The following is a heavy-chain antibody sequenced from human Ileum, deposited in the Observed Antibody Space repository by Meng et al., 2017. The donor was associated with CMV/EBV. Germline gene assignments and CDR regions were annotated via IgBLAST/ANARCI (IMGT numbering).Heavy chain of an antibody. D-gene: IGHD5/OR15-5a*01. Sequence: EVKLVQSGGDLVQPGDSLRLSCVASGLILSNSYMSWVRQAPGKGLEWISTMQVDDASFYADSVKGRFTISRDNSKNTLFLQMNSLRVDDTAVYFCVNIYCPFPYCCGPCGFADWGQGSLVTVSS. CDR1: GLILSNSY. CDR3: VNIYCPFPYCCGPCGFAD. J-gene: IGHJ4*02. V-gene: IGHV3-66*01. CDR2: MQVDDAS.